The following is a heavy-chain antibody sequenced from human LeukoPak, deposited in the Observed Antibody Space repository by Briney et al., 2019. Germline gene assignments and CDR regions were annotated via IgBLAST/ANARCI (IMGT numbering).Heavy chain of an antibody. Sequence: SETLSLTCTVSGGSISSYYWSWIRQPAGKGLEWIGRIYTSGSTNYNPSLKSRVTMSVDTSKNQFSLKLSSVPAADTAVYYCARGGDCSGGSCLPPFFYYYYYMDVWGKGTTVTVSS. CDR2: IYTSGST. CDR3: ARGGDCSGGSCLPPFFYYYYYMDV. D-gene: IGHD2-15*01. J-gene: IGHJ6*03. V-gene: IGHV4-4*07. CDR1: GGSISSYY.